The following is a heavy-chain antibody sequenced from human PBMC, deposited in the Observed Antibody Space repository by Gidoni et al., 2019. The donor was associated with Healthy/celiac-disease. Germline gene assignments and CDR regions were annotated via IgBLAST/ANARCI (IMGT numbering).Heavy chain of an antibody. D-gene: IGHD3-3*01. CDR1: GGSISSYY. CDR2: IYYSGST. J-gene: IGHJ4*02. CDR3: ARKDDFWSGYYDY. Sequence: QVQLQESGPGLVKPSETLSLTCTVSGGSISSYYWSWIRQPPGKGLEWIGYIYYSGSTNYNPSLKSRVTISVDTSKNQFSLKLSSVTAADTAVYYCARKDDFWSGYYDYWGQGTLVTVSS. V-gene: IGHV4-59*01.